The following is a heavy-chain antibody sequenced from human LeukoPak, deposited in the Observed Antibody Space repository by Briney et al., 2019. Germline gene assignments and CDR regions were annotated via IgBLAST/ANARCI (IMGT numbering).Heavy chain of an antibody. J-gene: IGHJ4*02. CDR2: ISWDGGST. Sequence: QSGGSLRLSCAASGFTFDDYTMHWVRQAPGKGLEWVSLISWDGGSTYYADSVKGRFTISRDNSKNSLYLQMNSLRTEDTALYYCAKEGIAAASLDYWGQGTLVTVSS. V-gene: IGHV3-43*01. CDR1: GFTFDDYT. D-gene: IGHD6-13*01. CDR3: AKEGIAAASLDY.